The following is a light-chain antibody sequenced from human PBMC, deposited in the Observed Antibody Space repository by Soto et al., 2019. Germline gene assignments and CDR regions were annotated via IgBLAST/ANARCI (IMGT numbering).Light chain of an antibody. Sequence: LTQPRSVSGSPGQAVTISCTGTNSDVGNYNFVSWYQHHPGKAPKLMIYDVTKRPSGVPDRFSGSKSGNTASLTISGLQAEDEADYYCCTYAGSFHQFGGGTKLTVL. CDR1: NSDVGNYNF. CDR2: DVT. V-gene: IGLV2-11*01. J-gene: IGLJ3*02. CDR3: CTYAGSFHQ.